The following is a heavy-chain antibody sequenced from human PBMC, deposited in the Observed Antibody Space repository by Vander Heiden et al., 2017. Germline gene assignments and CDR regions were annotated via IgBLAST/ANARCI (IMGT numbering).Heavy chain of an antibody. CDR3: ARCEDDDGDYLPEYGMDV. CDR2: IIPIFGTA. Sequence: QVQLVQSGAEVKKPGSSVKVSCKASGGTFSSYAISWVRQAPGQGLEWMGGIIPIFGTANYAKKFQGRVTITADKSTSTAYMELSSLRSEETAAYYCARCEDDDGDYLPEYGMDVWGQGTTVTVSS. CDR1: GGTFSSYA. D-gene: IGHD4-17*01. J-gene: IGHJ6*02. V-gene: IGHV1-69*06.